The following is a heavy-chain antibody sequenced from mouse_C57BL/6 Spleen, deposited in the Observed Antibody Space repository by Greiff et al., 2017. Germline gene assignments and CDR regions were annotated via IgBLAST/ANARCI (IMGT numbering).Heavy chain of an antibody. D-gene: IGHD1-1*01. CDR1: GYTFTSYW. CDR3: ARYYYGSSFGFAY. J-gene: IGHJ3*01. V-gene: IGHV1-52*01. CDR2: IDPSDSAT. Sequence: VQLQQPGAELVRPGSSVKLSCKASGYTFTSYWMHWVKQRPIQGLAWIGNIDPSDSATHYNHKFKDKATLTVDKSSSTAYLQLSSLTSEDSAVYYCARYYYGSSFGFAYWGQGTLVTVSA.